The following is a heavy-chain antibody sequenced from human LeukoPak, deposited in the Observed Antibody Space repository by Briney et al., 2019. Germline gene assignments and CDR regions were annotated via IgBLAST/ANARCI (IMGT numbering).Heavy chain of an antibody. CDR1: GGTFSSYA. D-gene: IGHD2-15*01. CDR2: IIPIFGTA. Sequence: ASVKVSCKASGGTFSSYAISWVRQAPGQGLEWMGRIIPIFGTANYAQKFQGRVTITTDESTSTAYMELSSLRSEDTAVYYCARESGVVAATVFIYYFDYWGQGTLVTASS. CDR3: ARESGVVAATVFIYYFDY. J-gene: IGHJ4*02. V-gene: IGHV1-69*05.